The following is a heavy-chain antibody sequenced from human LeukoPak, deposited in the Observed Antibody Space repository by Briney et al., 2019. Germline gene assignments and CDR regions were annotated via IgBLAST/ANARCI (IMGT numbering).Heavy chain of an antibody. J-gene: IGHJ4*02. Sequence: GGSLRLSCAASGFTFSSYAMSWVRQAPGKGLEWVSAISGSGGSTYYADSVKGRFTISRDNSKNTLYLQMNSLRAEDTAVYYCAKRTYRSPVVPAANFDYWGQGTLVTVSS. D-gene: IGHD2-2*01. CDR2: ISGSGGST. CDR3: AKRTYRSPVVPAANFDY. V-gene: IGHV3-23*01. CDR1: GFTFSSYA.